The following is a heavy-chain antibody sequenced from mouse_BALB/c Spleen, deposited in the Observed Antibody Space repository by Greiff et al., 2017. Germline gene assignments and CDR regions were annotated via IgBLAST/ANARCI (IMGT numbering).Heavy chain of an antibody. Sequence: EVKLEESGPGLVKPSQSLSLTCTVSGYSITSYYAWKWNRQFPGNKLECMGSISYSGSTSYNPTLKSRTSITRDTSKNQFFLQLNSVTTEDAATYYCAREDYRYLAWLAYWGQGTLVTVSA. CDR1: GYSITSYYA. CDR2: ISYSGST. V-gene: IGHV3-2*02. CDR3: AREDYRYLAWLAY. J-gene: IGHJ3*01. D-gene: IGHD2-14*01.